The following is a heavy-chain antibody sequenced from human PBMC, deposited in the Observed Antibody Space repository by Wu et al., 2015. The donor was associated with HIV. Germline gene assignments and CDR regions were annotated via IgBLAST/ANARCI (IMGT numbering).Heavy chain of an antibody. D-gene: IGHD3-10*01. Sequence: QVQLVQSGAEVKKPGSSVKVSCKASGGTFSSYAISWVRQAPGQGLEWMGRIIPIFGTANYAQKFQGRVTITADESTSTAYMELSSLRSEDTAVYYCANSPLWFGESYYGMDVWGQGTTVTVSS. J-gene: IGHJ6*02. V-gene: IGHV1-69*13. CDR1: GGTFSSYA. CDR3: ANSPLWFGESYYGMDV. CDR2: IIPIFGTA.